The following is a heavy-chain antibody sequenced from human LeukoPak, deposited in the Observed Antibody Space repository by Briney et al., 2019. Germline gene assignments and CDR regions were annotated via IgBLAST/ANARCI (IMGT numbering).Heavy chain of an antibody. J-gene: IGHJ4*02. CDR3: AKYPTYYYESSGYYYFDY. V-gene: IGHV3-23*01. D-gene: IGHD3-22*01. CDR2: ISGSGVST. Sequence: GGSLRLSCAASGFTFSSYSMNWVRQAPGKGLEWVSIISGSGVSTYYADSVKGRFTISRDNSENTLYLQMNSLRAEDTAVYHCAKYPTYYYESSGYYYFDYWGQGTLVTVSS. CDR1: GFTFSSYS.